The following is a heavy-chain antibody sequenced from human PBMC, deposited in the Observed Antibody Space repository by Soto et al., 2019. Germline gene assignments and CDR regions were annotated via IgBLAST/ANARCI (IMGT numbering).Heavy chain of an antibody. Sequence: ASVKVSCKASGYTFTSYGISWVRQAPGQGLEWMGWISAYNGNTNYAQKLQGRVTMTTDTSTSTAYMELRSLRSDDTAVYYCARDRGPYSSSGHYYGMDVWGQGTTVTVSS. V-gene: IGHV1-18*01. CDR2: ISAYNGNT. D-gene: IGHD6-13*01. CDR1: GYTFTSYG. CDR3: ARDRGPYSSSGHYYGMDV. J-gene: IGHJ6*02.